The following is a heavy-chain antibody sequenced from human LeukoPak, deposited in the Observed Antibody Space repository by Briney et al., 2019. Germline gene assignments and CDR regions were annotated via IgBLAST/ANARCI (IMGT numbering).Heavy chain of an antibody. J-gene: IGHJ3*02. CDR1: GGSISSGDYY. CDR2: IYHSGST. Sequence: PSETLSLTCTVSGGSISSGDYYWSWIRQPPGKGLEWIGYIYHSGSTYYNPSLKSRVTISVDRSKNQFSLRLSSVTAADTAVYYCARDSITYCSSTSCASRHNAFDIWGQGTMVTVSS. V-gene: IGHV4-30-2*01. D-gene: IGHD2-2*01. CDR3: ARDSITYCSSTSCASRHNAFDI.